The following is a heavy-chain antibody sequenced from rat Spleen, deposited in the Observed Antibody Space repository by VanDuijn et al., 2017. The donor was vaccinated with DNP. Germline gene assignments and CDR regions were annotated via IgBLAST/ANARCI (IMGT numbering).Heavy chain of an antibody. Sequence: EVQLVESGGGLVQPGRSLKLSCAASGFTFSNYDMAWVRQAPTKGLEWVASISPSGGSTYYRDSLKGRFTIAGDNAKRILFLQMDSLRSEDTATYYCARHSALQWDYFDYWGQGVMVTVSS. CDR1: GFTFSNYD. J-gene: IGHJ2*01. D-gene: IGHD1-1*01. CDR3: ARHSALQWDYFDY. CDR2: ISPSGGST. V-gene: IGHV5-25*01.